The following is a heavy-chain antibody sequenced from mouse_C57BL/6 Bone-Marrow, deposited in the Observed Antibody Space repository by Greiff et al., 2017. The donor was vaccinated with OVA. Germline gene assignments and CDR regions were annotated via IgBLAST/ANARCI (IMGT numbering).Heavy chain of an antibody. J-gene: IGHJ1*03. V-gene: IGHV5-16*01. Sequence: EVMLVESEGGLVQPGSSMKLSCTASGFTFSDYYMAWVRQVPEKGLEWVANINYDGSSTYYLDSLKSRFIISRDNAKNILYLQMSSLKSEDTATYYCARDSHYYGSSPWYFDVWGTGTTVTVSS. D-gene: IGHD1-1*01. CDR3: ARDSHYYGSSPWYFDV. CDR1: GFTFSDYY. CDR2: INYDGSST.